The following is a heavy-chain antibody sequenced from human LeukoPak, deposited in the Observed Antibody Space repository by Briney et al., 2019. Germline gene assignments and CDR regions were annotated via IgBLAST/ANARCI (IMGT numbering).Heavy chain of an antibody. J-gene: IGHJ4*02. V-gene: IGHV4-39*07. CDR2: IYYSGSI. Sequence: PSETLSLTCTVSGDSISTTSYHWGWIRQPPGKGLEWIGSIYYSGSIYYNPSLKSRVTMSVDTSKNQFSLKLSSVTAADTAVYYCARYSAFAHNDYWGQGTLVTVSS. CDR1: GDSISTTSYH. CDR3: ARYSAFAHNDY. D-gene: IGHD2-21*01.